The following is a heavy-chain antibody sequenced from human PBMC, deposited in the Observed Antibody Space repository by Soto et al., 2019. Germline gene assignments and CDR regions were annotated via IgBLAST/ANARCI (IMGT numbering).Heavy chain of an antibody. D-gene: IGHD6-19*01. Sequence: TGGSLRLSCAASGFTFSSYAMSWVRQAPGKVLEWVSAISGSGGSTYYADSVKGRFTISRDNSKNTLYLQMNSLRAEDTAVYYCAIPPRPPYSSGPTGYWGQGTLVTVSS. CDR3: AIPPRPPYSSGPTGY. V-gene: IGHV3-23*01. CDR1: GFTFSSYA. CDR2: ISGSGGST. J-gene: IGHJ4*02.